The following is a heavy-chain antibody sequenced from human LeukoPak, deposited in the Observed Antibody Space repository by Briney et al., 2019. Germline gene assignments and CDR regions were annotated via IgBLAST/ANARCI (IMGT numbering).Heavy chain of an antibody. D-gene: IGHD5-18*01. Sequence: GGSLRLSCAASGFPFSSYGMHWVRQAPGKGLEWVAFIRYDGSNKYYADSVKGRFTISRDNSKNTLYLQMNSLRAEDTAVYYCAKDLLPVDTAMVNWFDPWGQGTLVTVSS. CDR1: GFPFSSYG. V-gene: IGHV3-30*02. J-gene: IGHJ5*02. CDR2: IRYDGSNK. CDR3: AKDLLPVDTAMVNWFDP.